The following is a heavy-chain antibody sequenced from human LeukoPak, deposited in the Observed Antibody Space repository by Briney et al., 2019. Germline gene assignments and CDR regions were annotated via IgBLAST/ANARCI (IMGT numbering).Heavy chain of an antibody. CDR2: INHSGSA. J-gene: IGHJ4*02. CDR3: ARGPDIVVVPAAMWLDY. Sequence: PSETLSLTCAVYGGSFSGYYWSWIRQPPGKGLEWIGEINHSGSANYNPSLKSRVTISVDTSKNQFSLKLSSVTAADTAVYYCARGPDIVVVPAAMWLDYWGQGTLVTVSS. CDR1: GGSFSGYY. D-gene: IGHD2-2*01. V-gene: IGHV4-34*01.